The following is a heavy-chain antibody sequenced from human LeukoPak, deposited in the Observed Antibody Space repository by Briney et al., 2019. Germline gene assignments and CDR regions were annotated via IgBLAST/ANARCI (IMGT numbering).Heavy chain of an antibody. Sequence: SETLSPTCTVSGGSVSSGSFYWSWIRQPPGKGLDWIGYIDYSGSGNYNPSLKSRVTISVDTSKNQFSLKVSSVTAADTAVYYCARIPVGTAFDSWGQGTLVTVSS. CDR2: IDYSGSG. V-gene: IGHV4-61*01. D-gene: IGHD1-26*01. J-gene: IGHJ4*02. CDR1: GGSVSSGSFY. CDR3: ARIPVGTAFDS.